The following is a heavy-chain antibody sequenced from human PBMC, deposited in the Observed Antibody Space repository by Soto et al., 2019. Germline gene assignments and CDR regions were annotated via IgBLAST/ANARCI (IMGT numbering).Heavy chain of an antibody. J-gene: IGHJ5*02. Sequence: ESGPTLVNPTQTLTLTCTFSGFSLSTSGVGVGWIRQPPGKALEWLGLIYWNDHKRYSPSLKSRLTITKDTSKNQVVLTMTNMDPVETATYSCAPRVRLRFLEWFPPGGWFDPWGQGTLVTVSS. D-gene: IGHD3-3*01. V-gene: IGHV2-5*01. CDR3: APRVRLRFLEWFPPGGWFDP. CDR2: IYWNDHK. CDR1: GFSLSTSGVG.